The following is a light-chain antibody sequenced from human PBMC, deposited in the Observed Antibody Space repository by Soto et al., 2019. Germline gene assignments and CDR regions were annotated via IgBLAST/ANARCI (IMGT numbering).Light chain of an antibody. J-gene: IGLJ2*01. CDR3: SSYTSSSTKV. V-gene: IGLV2-14*01. Sequence: QSALTQPASVSGSPGQSITISCTGTSSDVGGYNYVSWYQQHPGKAPKLMIYDVSNRPSGFSNRFSGSKSGNTASLTISGLQAEDEAHYYCSSYTSSSTKVFGGGTKVTVL. CDR2: DVS. CDR1: SSDVGGYNY.